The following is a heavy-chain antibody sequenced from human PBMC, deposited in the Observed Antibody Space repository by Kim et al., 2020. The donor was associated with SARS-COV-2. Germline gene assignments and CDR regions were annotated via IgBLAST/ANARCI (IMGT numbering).Heavy chain of an antibody. CDR2: GSVGST. CDR3: AKDLGN. J-gene: IGHJ4*02. Sequence: GSVGSTYYADSVKGRFTISRDNSKNTLYLQMNSLRAEDTAVYYCAKDLGNWGQGTLVTVSS. V-gene: IGHV3-23*01.